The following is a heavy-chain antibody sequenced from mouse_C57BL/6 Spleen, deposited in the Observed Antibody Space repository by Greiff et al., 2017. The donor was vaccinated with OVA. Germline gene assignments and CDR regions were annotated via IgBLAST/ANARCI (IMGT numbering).Heavy chain of an antibody. CDR1: GYTFTSYW. D-gene: IGHD2-4*01. Sequence: VQLQQPGAELVMPGASVKLSCKASGYTFTSYWMHWVKQRPGQGLEWIGEIDPSDSYTNYNQKFKGKSTLTVDKSSSTAYMQLSSLTSEDSAVYYCARGHYDYGAYWGQGTLVTVSA. V-gene: IGHV1-69*01. CDR2: IDPSDSYT. J-gene: IGHJ3*01. CDR3: ARGHYDYGAY.